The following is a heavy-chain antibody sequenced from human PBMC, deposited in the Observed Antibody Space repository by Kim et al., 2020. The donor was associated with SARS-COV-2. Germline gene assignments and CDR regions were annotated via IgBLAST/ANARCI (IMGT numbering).Heavy chain of an antibody. D-gene: IGHD6-13*01. V-gene: IGHV3-74*01. CDR3: ARVFLAATGVDS. Sequence: GGSLRLSCAASGFTLSSYRMHWVRQAPGKGLVGVSRINPDGRTTSYADSLKGRFTISGDNANNILYLQLNSLRAEDTACYYCARVFLAATGVDSWGRGT. J-gene: IGHJ4*02. CDR1: GFTLSSYR. CDR2: INPDGRTT.